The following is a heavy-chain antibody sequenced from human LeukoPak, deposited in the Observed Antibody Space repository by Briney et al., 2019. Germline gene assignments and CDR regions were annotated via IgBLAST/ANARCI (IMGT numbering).Heavy chain of an antibody. CDR1: GYSFTSYW. J-gene: IGHJ6*03. CDR2: IYPGDSDT. Sequence: GESLKISCKGSGYSFTSYWIGWVRQMPGKGLEWMGIIYPGDSDTRYSPSFQGQVTISADKSISTAYLQWSSLKASDTAMYYCARSPIDHYYYMDVWGKGTTVTVSS. V-gene: IGHV5-51*01. CDR3: ARSPIDHYYYMDV.